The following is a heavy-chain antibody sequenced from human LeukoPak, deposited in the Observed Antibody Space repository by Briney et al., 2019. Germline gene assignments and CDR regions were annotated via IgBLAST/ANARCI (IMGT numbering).Heavy chain of an antibody. V-gene: IGHV3-23*01. D-gene: IGHD1-26*01. CDR2: LDDNGDNT. CDR1: GYTFTTYG. CDR3: AKAGGTYYPDHFDP. J-gene: IGHJ5*02. Sequence: GGTLRLSCVGSGYTFTTYGMSWVRQAPGKGLEWVSGLDDNGDNTYYADSVKGRFTISRDNSKNTLYMQMDSLRVEDTAVYYCAKAGGTYYPDHFDPWGQGTLVTVSS.